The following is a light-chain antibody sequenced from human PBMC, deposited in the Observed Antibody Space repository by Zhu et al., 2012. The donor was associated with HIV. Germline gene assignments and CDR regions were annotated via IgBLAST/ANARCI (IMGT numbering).Light chain of an antibody. Sequence: EIVMTQSPATLSVSPGERATLSCRASQSVNTNLAWYQQKPGQAPRLLIYGASTRATGIPARFSGSGSGTEFTLTINSMQSEDFAVYYCQQYNNWPPATFGPGTKVDTK. V-gene: IGKV3-15*01. CDR3: QQYNNWPPAT. CDR1: QSVNTN. J-gene: IGKJ3*01. CDR2: GAS.